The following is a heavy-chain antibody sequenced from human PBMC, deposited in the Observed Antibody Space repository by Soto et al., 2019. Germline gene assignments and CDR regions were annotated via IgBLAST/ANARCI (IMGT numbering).Heavy chain of an antibody. CDR1: GGSISSGDYY. CDR2: IYYSGST. D-gene: IGHD3-22*01. Sequence: QVQLQESGPGLVKPSQTLSLTCTVSGGSISSGDYYWSWIRQPPGKGLEWIGYIYYSGSTYYNPSLKSRVTISVDTSKNQFSLKLSSVPAADTAVYYCASTYYYDSSGYYYGVGAFDIWGQGTMVTVSS. J-gene: IGHJ3*02. V-gene: IGHV4-30-4*01. CDR3: ASTYYYDSSGYYYGVGAFDI.